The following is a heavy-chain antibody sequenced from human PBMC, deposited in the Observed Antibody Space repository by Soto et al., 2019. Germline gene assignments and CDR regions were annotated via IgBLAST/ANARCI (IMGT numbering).Heavy chain of an antibody. D-gene: IGHD6-13*01. CDR2: ISGSGVST. J-gene: IGHJ4*02. CDR1: GFTFSSYA. CDR3: AKGSGYSSSWTPFDC. Sequence: PGGSLRLSCAASGFTFSSYAMSWVRQATGKGLEWVSGISGSGVSTYYADSVKGRFTISRDNSKNTLYLQMNSLRAEDTAVYYCAKGSGYSSSWTPFDCWGQGSLVTVSS. V-gene: IGHV3-23*01.